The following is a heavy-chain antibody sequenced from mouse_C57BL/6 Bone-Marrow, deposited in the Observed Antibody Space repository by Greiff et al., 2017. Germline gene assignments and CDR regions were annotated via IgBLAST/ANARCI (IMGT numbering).Heavy chain of an antibody. V-gene: IGHV2-9*01. CDR2: IWGGGST. Sequence: VKVVESGPGLVAPSQSLSITCTVSGFSLTSYGVDWVRQPPGKGLEWLGVIWGGGSTNYNSALMSRLSISKDNSKSQVFLKMNSLQTDDTAMYYCAKQAGWLRGYAMDYWAQGTSVTVSS. D-gene: IGHD2-2*01. CDR3: AKQAGWLRGYAMDY. J-gene: IGHJ4*01. CDR1: GFSLTSYG.